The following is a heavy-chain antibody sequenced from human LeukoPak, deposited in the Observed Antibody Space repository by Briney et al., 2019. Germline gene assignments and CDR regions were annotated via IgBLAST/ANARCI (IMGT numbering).Heavy chain of an antibody. CDR2: IKGDESEK. D-gene: IGHD2-2*03. CDR1: GFSFSTYW. J-gene: IGHJ1*01. Sequence: GGSLRLSCAASGFSFSTYWMTWVRQAPGKGLEWVANIKGDESEKYHADSVMGRLTISRDNAKTSLNLQRNSLRAEDTAVYYCAGSGYSYALNHWGQGTLVTVSS. CDR3: AGSGYSYALNH. V-gene: IGHV3-7*01.